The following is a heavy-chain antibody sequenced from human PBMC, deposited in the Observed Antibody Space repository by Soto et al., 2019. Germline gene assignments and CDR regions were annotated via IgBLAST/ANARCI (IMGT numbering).Heavy chain of an antibody. Sequence: EASVKVSCKASGGTFSSYAISCVRQAPGQGLEWMGGIIPIFGTANYAQKFQGRVTITADESTSTAYMELSSLRSEDTAVYYCARAYVSFYGSGSALDYWGQGTLVTVSS. CDR3: ARAYVSFYGSGSALDY. CDR2: IIPIFGTA. J-gene: IGHJ4*02. CDR1: GGTFSSYA. V-gene: IGHV1-69*13. D-gene: IGHD3-10*01.